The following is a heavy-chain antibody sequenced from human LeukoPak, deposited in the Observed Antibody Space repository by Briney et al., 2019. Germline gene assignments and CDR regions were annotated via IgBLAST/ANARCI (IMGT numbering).Heavy chain of an antibody. V-gene: IGHV1-18*01. CDR3: ARGRNKGTTDAFDI. J-gene: IGHJ3*02. Sequence: ASVKVSCKAPGYTFTSYGISWVRQAPGQGLEWMGWISAYNGNTNYAQKLQGRVTMTTNTSTSTAYMELRSLRSDDTAVYYCARGRNKGTTDAFDIWGQGTMVTVSS. CDR2: ISAYNGNT. CDR1: GYTFTSYG. D-gene: IGHD1-1*01.